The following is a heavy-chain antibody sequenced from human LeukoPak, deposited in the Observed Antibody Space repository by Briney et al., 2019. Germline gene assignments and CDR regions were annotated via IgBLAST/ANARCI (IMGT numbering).Heavy chain of an antibody. Sequence: GGSLRLSCAASGFTFSSYSMNWVRQAPGKGLVWVSRINTDGRTTSYADSVKDRFTISRDNSKNTLYLQMNSLRAEDTAVYYCAKLGGYYYGSGSLFDYWGQGTLVTVSS. D-gene: IGHD3-10*01. V-gene: IGHV3-74*01. CDR3: AKLGGYYYGSGSLFDY. CDR1: GFTFSSYS. CDR2: INTDGRTT. J-gene: IGHJ4*02.